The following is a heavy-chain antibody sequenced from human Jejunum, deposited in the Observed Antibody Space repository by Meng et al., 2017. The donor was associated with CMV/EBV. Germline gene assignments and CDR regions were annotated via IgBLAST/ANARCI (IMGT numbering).Heavy chain of an antibody. J-gene: IGHJ1*01. CDR3: ARAREVCSSINCDNEVGHFQF. D-gene: IGHD2-2*02. CDR2: ISTYNGNT. Sequence: QVQRVTVWSEFKRPGASVNVFCKASGYTFTSYGLSWVRQAPGQGLEWMGWISTYNGNTNYAQKLQGRVTMTTDTSTSTVYMEVRSLRSEDTAVYYCARAREVCSSINCDNEVGHFQFWGQGTLVTVSS. V-gene: IGHV1-18*01. CDR1: GYTFTSYG.